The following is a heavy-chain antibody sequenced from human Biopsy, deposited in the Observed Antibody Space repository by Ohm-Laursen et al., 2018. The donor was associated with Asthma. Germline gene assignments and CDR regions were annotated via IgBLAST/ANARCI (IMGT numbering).Heavy chain of an antibody. CDR3: ARGKTWGRSYYFDY. D-gene: IGHD6-6*01. CDR1: GFSFSNYG. V-gene: IGHV3-30*03. Sequence: SLRLSCTAPGFSFSNYGMHWVRQAPGKGLEWVAGIFFDGSNKYYADSVKGRFTISRDNSKDTLYLQVNSLRGDDTAVYYCARGKTWGRSYYFDYWGQGTLVTVSS. J-gene: IGHJ4*02. CDR2: IFFDGSNK.